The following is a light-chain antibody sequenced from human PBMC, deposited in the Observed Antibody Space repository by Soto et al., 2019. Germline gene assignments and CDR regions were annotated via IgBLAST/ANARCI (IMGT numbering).Light chain of an antibody. CDR1: QSISSW. Sequence: DIQMTQSPSTLSASVGDRVTITCRASQSISSWLAWYQQKPGKAPKLLIFDASTLEGGVPSRFSGSGSGTEFTLTISRLQPDDFATYYCQHNSNPYTVGQGTNLEIK. V-gene: IGKV1-5*01. J-gene: IGKJ2*01. CDR3: QHNSNPYT. CDR2: DAS.